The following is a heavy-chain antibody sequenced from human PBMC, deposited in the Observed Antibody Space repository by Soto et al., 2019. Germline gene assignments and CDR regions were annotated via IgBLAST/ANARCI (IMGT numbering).Heavy chain of an antibody. V-gene: IGHV1-69*02. CDR1: GGTFSSYT. CDR2: IIPILGIA. D-gene: IGHD2-8*01. Sequence: GASVKVSCKASGGTFSSYTISWVRQAPGQGLEWMGRIIPILGIANYAQKFQGRVTITADKSTSTAYMELSSLRSEDTAVYYCARAEVAVLMGSQAEYFQHWDQGTLVTVSS. J-gene: IGHJ1*01. CDR3: ARAEVAVLMGSQAEYFQH.